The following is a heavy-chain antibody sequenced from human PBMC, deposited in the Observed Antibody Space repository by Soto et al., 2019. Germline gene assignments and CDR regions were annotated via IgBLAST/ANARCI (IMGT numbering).Heavy chain of an antibody. J-gene: IGHJ6*03. D-gene: IGHD3-16*01. CDR2: ISSSSSYI. V-gene: IGHV3-21*01. CDR1: GFTFSSYS. Sequence: GGSLRLSCAASGFTFSSYSMNWVRQAPGKGLEWVSSISSSSSYIYYADSVKGRFTISRDNAKNSLYLKMNSLRAEDTAVYYCARWHGFGGKYYYYYMDVWGKGTTVTVSS. CDR3: ARWHGFGGKYYYYYMDV.